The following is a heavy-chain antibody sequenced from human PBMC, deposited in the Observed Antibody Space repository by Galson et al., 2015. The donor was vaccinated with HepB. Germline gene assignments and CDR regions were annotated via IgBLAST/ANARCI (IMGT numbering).Heavy chain of an antibody. V-gene: IGHV3-33*01. J-gene: IGHJ3*02. D-gene: IGHD1-26*01. Sequence: SLRLSCAASGFTFSSYGMHWVRQAPGKGLEWVAVIWYDGSNKYYADSVKGRFTISRDNSKNTLYLQMNSLRAEDTAVYYCARDGVGGSYSSGAFDIWGQGTMVTVSS. CDR2: IWYDGSNK. CDR3: ARDGVGGSYSSGAFDI. CDR1: GFTFSSYG.